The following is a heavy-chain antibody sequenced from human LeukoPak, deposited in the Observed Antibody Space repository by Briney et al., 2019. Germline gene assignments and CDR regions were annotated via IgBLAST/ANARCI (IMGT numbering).Heavy chain of an antibody. CDR2: IYYSGNT. D-gene: IGHD3-10*01. CDR1: GGSISSYY. Sequence: SETLSLTCTVSGGSISSYYWSWIRQPPGKGLEWIGYIYYSGNTNYNPSLKSRVTISVDTSKNQFSLKLSSVTAADTAVYYCARVGPLWFGDPAYYFDYWGQGTLVTVSS. CDR3: ARVGPLWFGDPAYYFDY. J-gene: IGHJ4*02. V-gene: IGHV4-59*01.